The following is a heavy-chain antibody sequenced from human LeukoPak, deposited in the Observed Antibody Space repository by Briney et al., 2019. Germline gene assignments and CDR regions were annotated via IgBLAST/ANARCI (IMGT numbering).Heavy chain of an antibody. CDR1: GGSISGYY. CDR2: IYYSGST. D-gene: IGHD2-21*01. J-gene: IGHJ4*02. V-gene: IGHV4-59*01. Sequence: PSETLSLTCTVSGGSISGYYWSWIRQPPGKDLEWIGYIYYSGSTKYNPSLKSRVTILVDTSKNQFSLKLSSVTAADTAVYYCAREDSNSPGCFDSWGQGTLVTVSS. CDR3: AREDSNSPGCFDS.